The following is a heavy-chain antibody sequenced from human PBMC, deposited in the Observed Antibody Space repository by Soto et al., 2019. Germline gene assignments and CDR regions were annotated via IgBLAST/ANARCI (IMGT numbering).Heavy chain of an antibody. D-gene: IGHD3-9*01. V-gene: IGHV3-23*01. Sequence: EVHLLESGGHLVQPGGSLRLSCVASGFSFSDSAMFWVRQAPGKGLEWVSTISYHSIGTHYADSVKGQFTISRDNSKDTVWLQMNGLRAEDTAVYYCAKDPSTGPADFWGQGTLVTVSS. CDR2: ISYHSIGT. J-gene: IGHJ4*02. CDR3: AKDPSTGPADF. CDR1: GFSFSDSA.